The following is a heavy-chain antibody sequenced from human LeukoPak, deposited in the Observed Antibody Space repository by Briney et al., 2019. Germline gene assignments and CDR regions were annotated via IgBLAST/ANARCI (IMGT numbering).Heavy chain of an antibody. D-gene: IGHD6-13*01. V-gene: IGHV4-39*07. Sequence: PSETLSLTCTVSGGSISSSSYYWGWIRQPPGKGLEWIGSIYYSGSTYYNPSLKSRVTISVDTSKNQFSLKLSSVTAADTAVYYCARAPAGIAAAGTPSDAFDIWGQGTMVTVSS. CDR1: GGSISSSSYY. CDR2: IYYSGST. J-gene: IGHJ3*02. CDR3: ARAPAGIAAAGTPSDAFDI.